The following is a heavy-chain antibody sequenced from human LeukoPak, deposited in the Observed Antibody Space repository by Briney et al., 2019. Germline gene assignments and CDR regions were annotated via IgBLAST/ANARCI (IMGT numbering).Heavy chain of an antibody. Sequence: SGPTLVKPTQTLTLTCAFSGFSLRTRGVAVGWIRQPPRKALEWLALIYWDDDKRYSPSLESRLTIMKDTSKNQVVLIMTDMDPVDTATYYCAQRIGRGARPFDYWGQGTLVTVSS. CDR2: IYWDDDK. D-gene: IGHD1-26*01. J-gene: IGHJ4*02. CDR3: AQRIGRGARPFDY. CDR1: GFSLRTRGVA. V-gene: IGHV2-5*02.